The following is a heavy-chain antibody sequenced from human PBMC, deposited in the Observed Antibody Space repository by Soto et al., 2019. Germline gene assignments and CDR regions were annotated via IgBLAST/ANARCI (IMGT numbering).Heavy chain of an antibody. CDR1: GLTFSSNA. V-gene: IGHV3-23*01. CDR3: AKDYEFFAN. D-gene: IGHD3-22*01. Sequence: PGGSLRLSCAASGLTFSSNAMSWVRQAPGKWLEWVSGISDSGGSTYYADSVKGRFTISRDNSKNTLYLRMNSLGPEDTAVYFCAKDYEFFANWGQGXLVTVHS. CDR2: ISDSGGST. J-gene: IGHJ4*02.